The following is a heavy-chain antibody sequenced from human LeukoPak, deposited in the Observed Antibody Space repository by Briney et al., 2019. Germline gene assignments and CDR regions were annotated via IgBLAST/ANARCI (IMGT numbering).Heavy chain of an antibody. CDR3: AHYDYGDSPTVDYFDY. V-gene: IGHV2-5*02. Sequence: SGPTLVNPTQTLTLTCTFSGFSLSTSGVGAAWIRQPPGKALEWLALIYWDDDKRYSPSLKSRITFTKDTSKNQVVLTMTNMDPVDTATYYCAHYDYGDSPTVDYFDYWGQGTLVTVSS. CDR1: GFSLSTSGVG. D-gene: IGHD4-17*01. CDR2: IYWDDDK. J-gene: IGHJ4*02.